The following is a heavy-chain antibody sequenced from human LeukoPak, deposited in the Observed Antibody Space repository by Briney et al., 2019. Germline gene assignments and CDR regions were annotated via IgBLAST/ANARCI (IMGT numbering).Heavy chain of an antibody. J-gene: IGHJ3*02. Sequence: SETLSLTCSVSGGSMRNYYWSWIWQPPGKGLEWIGYIHYSGSTNYNPSLKSRVTTSLYTFKNQFSLKLSSVTAADTAMYYCARSAWGYAFDIWGQGTMVTVSS. CDR1: GGSMRNYY. CDR2: IHYSGST. CDR3: ARSAWGYAFDI. D-gene: IGHD3-16*01. V-gene: IGHV4-59*01.